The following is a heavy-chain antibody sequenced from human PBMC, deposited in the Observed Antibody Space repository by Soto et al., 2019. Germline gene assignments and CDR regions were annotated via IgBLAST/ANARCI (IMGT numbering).Heavy chain of an antibody. CDR1: GGSFSGNY. D-gene: IGHD3-3*01. Sequence: EAVSGTCAVYGGSFSGNYWSWIRQPPGKGLEWIGEINHSGSTNYNPSLKSRVTISVDTSKNQFSLKLSSVTAADTAVYYCARTRFDYDFWSGSPNYYYYYNMDVWGKGTTVTGS. J-gene: IGHJ6*03. CDR3: ARTRFDYDFWSGSPNYYYYYNMDV. CDR2: INHSGST. V-gene: IGHV4-34*01.